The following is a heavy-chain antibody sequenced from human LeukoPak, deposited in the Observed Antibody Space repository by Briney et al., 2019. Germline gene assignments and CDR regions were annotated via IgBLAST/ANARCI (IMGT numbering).Heavy chain of an antibody. CDR3: AKARIAAAGTGAFDV. Sequence: GGSLRLSCAASGFTVSSYGMTWVRLAPGKWLEWVSAFSATDGSAQYAESVKGRFTISRDNSKNSLYLQMNSLRDEDTAVYYCAKARIAAAGTGAFDVWGQGTMVTVSS. J-gene: IGHJ3*01. D-gene: IGHD6-13*01. CDR1: GFTVSSYG. V-gene: IGHV3-23*01. CDR2: FSATDGSA.